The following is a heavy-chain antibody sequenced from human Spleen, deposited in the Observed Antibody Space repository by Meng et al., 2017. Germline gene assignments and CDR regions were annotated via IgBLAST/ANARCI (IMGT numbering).Heavy chain of an antibody. J-gene: IGHJ4*02. V-gene: IGHV4-4*02. CDR3: ARAGLDGFSSWFYFDY. CDR2: IDYSGSS. CDR1: GDSSSSSYW. D-gene: IGHD6-19*01. Sequence: QVRLQESGPGLVKPSGTLSLTCAVSGDSSSSSYWWSWVRQTPGKGLEWIGYIDYSGSSHYNPSLQSLATISVDTSKNQFSLKLSSVTAADTAVYYCARAGLDGFSSWFYFDYWGPGTLVTVSS.